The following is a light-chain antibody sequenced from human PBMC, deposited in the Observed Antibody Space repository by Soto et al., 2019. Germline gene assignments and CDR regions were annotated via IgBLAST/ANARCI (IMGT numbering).Light chain of an antibody. CDR2: DDT. V-gene: IGLV3-21*02. CDR1: NIGSKS. J-gene: IGLJ1*01. Sequence: SYELTQPPSVSVAPGQTARITCGGNNIGSKSVHWYQQKPGQAPVLVVSDDTNRPSGIPERFSGSNSGNTATLTISRVEVGDEADYYCQVWDSRSDHPAEVFGTGTKVTVL. CDR3: QVWDSRSDHPAEV.